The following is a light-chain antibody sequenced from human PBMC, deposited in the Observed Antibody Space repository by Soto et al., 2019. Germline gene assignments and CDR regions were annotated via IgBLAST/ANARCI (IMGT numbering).Light chain of an antibody. CDR1: SSDVGACNL. V-gene: IGLV2-14*01. Sequence: QSVLTQPASVSGSPGQSVTISCTGTSSDVGACNLVSWYQQYPGKAPKLMIYEVSNRPSGVSNRFSGSKSGNTASLTISGLQAEDEADYYCCTSYEGGGKYVFGTGTKVTVL. CDR3: TSYEGGGKYV. CDR2: EVS. J-gene: IGLJ1*01.